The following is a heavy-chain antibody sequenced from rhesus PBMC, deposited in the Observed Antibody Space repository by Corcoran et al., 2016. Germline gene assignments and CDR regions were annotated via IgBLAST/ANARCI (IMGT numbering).Heavy chain of an antibody. CDR1: GGPISYSYR. V-gene: IGHV4S10*01. CDR2: IYDSSTST. CDR3: ARGEIQRVPSTFDY. Sequence: QVQLQESGPGVVKPSETLSLTCAVSGGPISYSYRWSWIRQPPGTGLEWMVYIYDSSTSTNYTPSLKSRVTISKVTSKNQFSLKLSSVTAADTAVYYCARGEIQRVPSTFDYWGQGVLATVSS. D-gene: IGHD5-24*01. J-gene: IGHJ4*01.